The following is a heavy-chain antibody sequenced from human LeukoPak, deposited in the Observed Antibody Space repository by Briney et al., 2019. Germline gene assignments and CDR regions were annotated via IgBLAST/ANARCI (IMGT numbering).Heavy chain of an antibody. J-gene: IGHJ4*02. CDR1: GYSISSGFY. D-gene: IGHD3-16*02. CDR3: AIFTFGGIIAPDY. V-gene: IGHV4-38-2*02. CDR2: IYHSGTT. Sequence: SETLSLTCTVSGYSISSGFYWGWIRQPPGKGLECIGSIYHSGTTYYNPSLKSRVTISVDTSKNQFSLKLSSVTAADPAVYYCAIFTFGGIIAPDYWGQGTLVTVSS.